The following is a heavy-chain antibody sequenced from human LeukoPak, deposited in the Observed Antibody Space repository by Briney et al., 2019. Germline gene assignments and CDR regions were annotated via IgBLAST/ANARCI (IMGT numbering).Heavy chain of an antibody. CDR1: GFTFSSYA. CDR2: ISYDGSNK. J-gene: IGHJ4*02. Sequence: GGSLRLSCAASGFTFSSYAMHWVRQAPGKGLEWVAVISYDGSNKYYADFVKGRFTISSDNSKNTLYLQMNSLRAEDTAVYYCARARLRIEMATTLDYWGQGTLVTVSS. CDR3: ARARLRIEMATTLDY. D-gene: IGHD5-24*01. V-gene: IGHV3-30*04.